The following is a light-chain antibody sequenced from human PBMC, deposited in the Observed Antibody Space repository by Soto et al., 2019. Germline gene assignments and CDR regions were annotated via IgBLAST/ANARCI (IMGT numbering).Light chain of an antibody. CDR1: QSVSNN. Sequence: EIVMTQSPATLSVSPGERATLSCRASQSVSNNLAWYQQKPGQAPRLLIYGASTRATGIPARFSGSGSGTEFTLTISRLEPEDFAVYYCQQYGSSRTFGQGTKVDIK. CDR2: GAS. CDR3: QQYGSSRT. V-gene: IGKV3-15*01. J-gene: IGKJ1*01.